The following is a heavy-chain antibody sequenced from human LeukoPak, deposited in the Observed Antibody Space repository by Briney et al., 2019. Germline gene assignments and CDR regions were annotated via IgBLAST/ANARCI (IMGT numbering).Heavy chain of an antibody. J-gene: IGHJ6*03. Sequence: GSLRLSCAASGFTVSSNYMSWVRQAPGKGLEWIGYIYYSGSTNYNPSLKSRVTISVDTSKNQFSLKLSSVTAADTAVYYCAREVVSGSYFYYYMDVWGKGTTVTVSS. V-gene: IGHV4-59*02. CDR3: AREVVSGSYFYYYMDV. CDR1: GFTVSSNY. CDR2: IYYSGST. D-gene: IGHD1-26*01.